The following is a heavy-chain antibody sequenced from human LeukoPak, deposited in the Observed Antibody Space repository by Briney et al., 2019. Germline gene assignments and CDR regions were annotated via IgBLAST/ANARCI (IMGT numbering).Heavy chain of an antibody. CDR3: ARVVAATNRYYYYYMDV. D-gene: IGHD2-15*01. CDR1: GYSISSGYY. V-gene: IGHV4-38-2*02. J-gene: IGHJ6*03. Sequence: SETLSLTCTVSGYSISSGYYWGWIRQPPGKGLEWIGSIYHSGSTNYNPSLKSRVTISVDTSKNQFSLKLSSVTAADTAVYYCARVVAATNRYYYYYMDVWGKGTTVTISS. CDR2: IYHSGST.